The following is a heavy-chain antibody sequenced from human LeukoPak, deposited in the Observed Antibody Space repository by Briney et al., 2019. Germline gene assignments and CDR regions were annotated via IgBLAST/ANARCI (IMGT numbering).Heavy chain of an antibody. J-gene: IGHJ6*02. CDR3: ARVPNSSSWPKAAYYYYYGMDV. D-gene: IGHD6-13*01. V-gene: IGHV3-7*01. CDR2: IKEDGSER. CDR1: AFIFSGHW. Sequence: PGGSLRLSCEGSAFIFSGHWMNWVRQTPGKGLEWVASIKEDGSERQYVDSVKGRFSISRDNVKNSMYLQMNSLRVEDTAVYYCARVPNSSSWPKAAYYYYYGMDVWGQGTTVTVSS.